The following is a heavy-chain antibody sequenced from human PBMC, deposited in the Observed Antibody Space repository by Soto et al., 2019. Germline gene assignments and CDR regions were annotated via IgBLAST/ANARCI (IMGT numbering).Heavy chain of an antibody. CDR2: INPNSGGT. J-gene: IGHJ6*02. CDR1: GYTLTGYY. D-gene: IGHD6-13*01. CDR3: ARGKRRQLVPYYYYGMDV. Sequence: ASVTVSCKASGYTLTGYYMHWVRQAPGQGLEWMGWINPNSGGTNYAQKFQGWVTMTRDTSISTAYMELSRLRSDDTAVYYCARGKRRQLVPYYYYGMDVWGQGTTVTVSS. V-gene: IGHV1-2*04.